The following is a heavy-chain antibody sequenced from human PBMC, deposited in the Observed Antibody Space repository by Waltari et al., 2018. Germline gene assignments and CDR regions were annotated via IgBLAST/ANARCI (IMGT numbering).Heavy chain of an antibody. Sequence: EVQLVESGGGLVQPGRSLRLSCAASGFTFADYAMQWVRQAPGKGLGWVSGIWWNIGSIGYADSVKGRFTISRDNAKNSLYLQMNSLRAEDTALYYCAKDRWSSSWRSYDAFDIWGQGTMVTVSS. J-gene: IGHJ3*02. D-gene: IGHD6-13*01. V-gene: IGHV3-9*01. CDR1: GFTFADYA. CDR2: IWWNIGSI. CDR3: AKDRWSSSWRSYDAFDI.